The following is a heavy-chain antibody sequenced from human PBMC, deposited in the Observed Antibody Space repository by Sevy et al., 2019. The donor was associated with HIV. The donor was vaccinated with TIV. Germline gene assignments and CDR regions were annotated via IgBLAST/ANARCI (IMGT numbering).Heavy chain of an antibody. D-gene: IGHD3-16*01. CDR2: IKQDGSEK. J-gene: IGHJ5*02. CDR1: GFTFSSYW. Sequence: GGSLRLSCAASGFTFSSYWMNWIRQAPGKGLEWVANIKQDGSEKNYVDSVKGRFTISRDNAKNSLYLEMNTLRAEGTAVYYCATSGGETWGQGTLVTVSS. CDR3: ATSGGET. V-gene: IGHV3-7*01.